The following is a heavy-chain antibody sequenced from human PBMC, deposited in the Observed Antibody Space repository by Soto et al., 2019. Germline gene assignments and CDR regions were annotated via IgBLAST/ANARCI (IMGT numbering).Heavy chain of an antibody. Sequence: ASVKVSCKSFGFTSSRSAVLWVRQARGQRLEWIGWVVVGSGYTNYAQKFQERVTITTDMPTSTVYMELSSLRSDDAGVYYCTAPTVTTPHYYYGADVWGQGTSVTVSS. D-gene: IGHD4-17*01. J-gene: IGHJ6*02. CDR2: VVVGSGYT. CDR3: TAPTVTTPHYYYGADV. CDR1: GFTSSRSA. V-gene: IGHV1-58*01.